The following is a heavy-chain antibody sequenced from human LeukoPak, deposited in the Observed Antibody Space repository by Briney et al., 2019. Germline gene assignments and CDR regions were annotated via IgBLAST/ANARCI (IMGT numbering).Heavy chain of an antibody. CDR1: GGTFSSYA. CDR3: ARDGPYYDSSGQYFDY. V-gene: IGHV1-69*04. J-gene: IGHJ4*02. D-gene: IGHD3-22*01. Sequence: SVKVSCKASGGTFSSYAISWVRQAPGQGLEWMGRIIPILGIANYAQKFQGRVTITADKSTSTAYMELSSLRSEDTAVYYCARDGPYYDSSGQYFDYWGQGTLVTVSS. CDR2: IIPILGIA.